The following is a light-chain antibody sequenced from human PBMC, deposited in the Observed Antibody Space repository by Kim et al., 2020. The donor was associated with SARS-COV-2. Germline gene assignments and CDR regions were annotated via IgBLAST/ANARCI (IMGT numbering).Light chain of an antibody. Sequence: SSELTQDPAVSVALGQTVRITCQGDSLRSYYANWYQQKPGQAPVVVLYGQNNRPSGIPDRFSGSSSGNTASLTITRAQAGDEADYYCNSRGTHGTGVVFGGGTQLTVL. CDR3: NSRGTHGTGVV. J-gene: IGLJ2*01. CDR2: GQN. CDR1: SLRSYY. V-gene: IGLV3-19*01.